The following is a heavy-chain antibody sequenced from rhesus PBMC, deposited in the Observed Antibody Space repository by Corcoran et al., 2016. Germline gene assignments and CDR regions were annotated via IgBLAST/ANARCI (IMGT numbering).Heavy chain of an antibody. CDR2: IYGSSGGT. J-gene: IGHJ4*01. Sequence: QVQLQESGPGVVKPSETLSLTCAVSGGSISGGYDWSWIRQPPGQGLEWMVYIYGSSGGTTYNPSLKNRVTFSKDGSNNEGSLKLSSVTAADTAVYDCARGDYWGQGVLVTVSS. CDR3: ARGDY. V-gene: IGHV4-76*01. CDR1: GGSISGGYD.